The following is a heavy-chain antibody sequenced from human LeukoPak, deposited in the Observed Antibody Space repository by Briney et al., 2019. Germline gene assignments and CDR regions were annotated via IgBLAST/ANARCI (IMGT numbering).Heavy chain of an antibody. J-gene: IGHJ4*02. CDR3: VRDIRAVGETLYFYH. Sequence: GGSLRLSCAASGFTFSGYYMSWIRQAPGEGLEWLAYISQSGADIHYADSVRGRFTVSRDNAQNSLYLQMNSLRAEDMAVYYCVRDIRAVGETLYFYHWGQGALVTVSS. CDR1: GFTFSGYY. CDR2: ISQSGADI. V-gene: IGHV3-11*01. D-gene: IGHD1-26*01.